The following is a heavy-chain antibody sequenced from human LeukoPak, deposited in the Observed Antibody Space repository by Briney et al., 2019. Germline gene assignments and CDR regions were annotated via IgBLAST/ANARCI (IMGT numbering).Heavy chain of an antibody. D-gene: IGHD3-22*01. Sequence: SVKVSCKASGGTFSSYAISWVRQAPGQGLEWMGGIIPIFGTANYAQKFQGRVTITADKSTSTAYMELSSLRSEDTAVYYCARLDSSGYWSDYWGQGTLVTVSS. V-gene: IGHV1-69*06. CDR3: ARLDSSGYWSDY. CDR2: IIPIFGTA. J-gene: IGHJ4*02. CDR1: GGTFSSYA.